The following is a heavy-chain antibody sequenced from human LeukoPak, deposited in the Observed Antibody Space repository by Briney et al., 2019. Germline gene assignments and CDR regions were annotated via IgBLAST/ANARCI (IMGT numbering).Heavy chain of an antibody. CDR1: GFTFDDYG. Sequence: GGSLRLSCAASGFTFDDYGMSWVRQAPGKGLEWVSGINWNGGSTGYADSVKGRFTVSRDNATNSLYLQTNSLRAEDTAVYYCARDWWYSSSWYRFIAVAEVDYWGQGTLVTVSS. D-gene: IGHD6-13*01. CDR2: INWNGGST. CDR3: ARDWWYSSSWYRFIAVAEVDY. J-gene: IGHJ4*02. V-gene: IGHV3-20*04.